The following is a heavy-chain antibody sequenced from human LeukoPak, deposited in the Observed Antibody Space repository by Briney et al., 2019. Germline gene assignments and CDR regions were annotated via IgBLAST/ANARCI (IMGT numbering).Heavy chain of an antibody. CDR1: GFTVSSNY. CDR3: ARAKSAAGIYFDY. J-gene: IGHJ4*02. V-gene: IGHV3-53*01. Sequence: GGSLRLSCAASGFTVSSNYMSWVRQAPGKGLEWVSVIYSGGSIYYADSVKGRFTISRDNSKNTLYLQMNSLRAEDTAVYYCARAKSAAGIYFDYWGQGTLVTVSS. D-gene: IGHD6-13*01. CDR2: IYSGGSI.